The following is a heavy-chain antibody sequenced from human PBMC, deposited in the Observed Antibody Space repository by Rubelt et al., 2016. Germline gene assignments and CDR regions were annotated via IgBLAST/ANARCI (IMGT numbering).Heavy chain of an antibody. V-gene: IGHV3-23*01. CDR3: AKGFAGGSYDRVDY. CDR2: ISGSGGNT. CDR1: GFTFSSFA. D-gene: IGHD1-26*01. Sequence: EVQLLESGGGLIQPGGSLRLSCAASGFTFSSFAMDWVRQAPGKGLEWVSAISGSGGNTYYADSVKGRFTISRDNSEKSVYLQMNSRGAGDTAVYDCAKGFAGGSYDRVDYWGQGTLVTVSS. J-gene: IGHJ4*02.